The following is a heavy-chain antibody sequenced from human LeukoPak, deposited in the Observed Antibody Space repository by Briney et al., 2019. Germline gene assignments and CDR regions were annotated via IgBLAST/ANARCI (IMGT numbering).Heavy chain of an antibody. CDR3: ATPGVHYDPSGYYPFQH. CDR2: LDESGRP. CDR1: GGSTRSGRHH. D-gene: IGHD3-22*01. J-gene: IGHJ1*01. Sequence: SETLSLTCSVSGGSTRSGRHHWAWVRQPPGKGLEFIGSLDESGRPYYNAPLKSRVTISEDSSGKQFSLNLSSVTAADTAVYYCATPGVHYDPSGYYPFQHWGQGTLVTVSS. V-gene: IGHV4-39*07.